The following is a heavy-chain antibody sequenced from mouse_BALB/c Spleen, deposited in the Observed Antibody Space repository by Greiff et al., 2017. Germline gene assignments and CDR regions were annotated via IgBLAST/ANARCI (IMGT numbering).Heavy chain of an antibody. Sequence: EVKVEESGGGLVQPGGSLKLSCAASGFTFSSYTMSWVRQTPEKRLEWVAYISTGGGSTYYPDTVKGRFTISRDNAKNTLYLQMSSLKSEDTAVYYWARREGVLHRYGGAMDYWGQGTSVTVSS. J-gene: IGHJ4*01. CDR1: GFTFSSYT. CDR3: ARREGVLHRYGGAMDY. CDR2: ISTGGGST. V-gene: IGHV5-12-2*01. D-gene: IGHD2-14*01.